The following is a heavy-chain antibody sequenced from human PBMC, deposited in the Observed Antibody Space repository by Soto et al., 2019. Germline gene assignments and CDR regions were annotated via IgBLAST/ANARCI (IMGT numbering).Heavy chain of an antibody. CDR1: GFTFSSYA. D-gene: IGHD2-2*01. J-gene: IGHJ3*02. CDR2: ISGSGGST. V-gene: IGHV3-23*01. CDR3: ANLVGDIVVVPAESLAGTSAFDI. Sequence: GGSLRLSFAASGFTFSSYAMSWVRQAPGKGLEWVSAISGSGGSTYYADSVKGRFTISRDNSKNTLYLQMNSLRAEDTAVYYCANLVGDIVVVPAESLAGTSAFDIWGQGTMVTVSS.